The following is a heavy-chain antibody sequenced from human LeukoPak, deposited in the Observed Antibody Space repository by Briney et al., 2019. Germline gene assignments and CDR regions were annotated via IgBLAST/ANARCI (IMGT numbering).Heavy chain of an antibody. D-gene: IGHD1-1*01. CDR1: GFTFSSYS. CDR3: NCGTAFDY. V-gene: IGHV3-48*04. CDR2: ISTSGGTT. Sequence: GGSLILSCAASGFTFSSYSMNWVRQAPGKGLEWVSYISTSGGTTYYADSVKGRFTISRDNAKNSVYLQMNSLRAEDTAIYYCNCGTAFDYWGQGTRVTVSS. J-gene: IGHJ4*02.